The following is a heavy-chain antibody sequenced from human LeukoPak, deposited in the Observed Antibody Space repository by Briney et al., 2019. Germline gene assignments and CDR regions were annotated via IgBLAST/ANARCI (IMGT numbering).Heavy chain of an antibody. Sequence: GGSLRLSCAASGFTFSAYSLNWVRQAPGKGLEWVSSISASSGDIYYADSVKGRFTISRDNSKNTLYLQMNSLRAEDTAVYYCAKTSNYYDSSGYYPFYWYFDLWGRGTLVTVSS. D-gene: IGHD3-22*01. J-gene: IGHJ2*01. CDR2: ISASSGDI. CDR1: GFTFSAYS. V-gene: IGHV3-21*04. CDR3: AKTSNYYDSSGYYPFYWYFDL.